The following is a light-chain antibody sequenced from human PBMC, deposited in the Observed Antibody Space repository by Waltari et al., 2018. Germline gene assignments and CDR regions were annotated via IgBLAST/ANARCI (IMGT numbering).Light chain of an antibody. CDR3: CSYAGDTTWV. Sequence: QSALTPPASVSGPPGQSITISCPGTSGHVGDSNLGPWYQQHPGKAPKIMIYGVPKRPSGVSDRFSGSKSGNTAALTISGLQAEDESDYYCCSYAGDTTWVFGGGTKLTVL. CDR1: SGHVGDSNL. CDR2: GVP. V-gene: IGLV2-23*02. J-gene: IGLJ3*02.